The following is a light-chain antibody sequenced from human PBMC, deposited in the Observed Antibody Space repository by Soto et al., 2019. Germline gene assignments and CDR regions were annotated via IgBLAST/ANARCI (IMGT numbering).Light chain of an antibody. J-gene: IGKJ5*01. Sequence: DIVMTQSPDSLAVSLRERATINXXSRXSVLSSSNKKNYLAWYQQKPGQAPRLXXYDSSRRASGVPARFSGSGSGTDFTLTISSLEPEDFALYYCQQRNTWPTITFGQGTRLEIK. CDR2: DSS. CDR3: QQRNTWPTIT. V-gene: IGKV4-1*01. CDR1: XSVLSSSNKKNY.